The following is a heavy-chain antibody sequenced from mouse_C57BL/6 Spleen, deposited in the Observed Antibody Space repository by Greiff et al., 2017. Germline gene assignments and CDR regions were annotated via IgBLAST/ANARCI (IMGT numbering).Heavy chain of an antibody. V-gene: IGHV1-81*01. D-gene: IGHD1-1*01. J-gene: IGHJ2*01. CDR2: IYPRSVNT. Sequence: VQGVESGAELARPGASVKLSCKASGYTFTSYGISWVKQRTGQGLEWIGEIYPRSVNTYYNEKFKGKATLTADKSSSTAYMELRSLTSEDSAVYFCARWEGYYGSSYDYWGQGTTLTVSS. CDR1: GYTFTSYG. CDR3: ARWEGYYGSSYDY.